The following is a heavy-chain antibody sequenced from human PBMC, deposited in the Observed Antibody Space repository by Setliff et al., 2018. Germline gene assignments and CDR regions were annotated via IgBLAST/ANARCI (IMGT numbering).Heavy chain of an antibody. V-gene: IGHV1-69*05. CDR3: AISTLSICSGGSCPNAFDV. Sequence: SVKVSCKASGGTLRTYAFNWVRQAPGQGLEWVGGILPLFGSATYNDVTSYAQRFQGRVTLTTDTSTSAAYMELRTLRSDDTAVYYCAISTLSICSGGSCPNAFDVWGQGTMVTVSS. CDR1: GGTLRTYA. CDR2: ILPLFGSA. J-gene: IGHJ3*01. D-gene: IGHD2-15*01.